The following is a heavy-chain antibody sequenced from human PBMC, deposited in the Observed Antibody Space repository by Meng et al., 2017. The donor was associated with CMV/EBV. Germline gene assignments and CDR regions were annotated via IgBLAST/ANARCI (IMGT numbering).Heavy chain of an antibody. CDR1: GGSFSGYY. J-gene: IGHJ4*02. CDR2: INHSGST. Sequence: QVQLQQWGAGLLKPWETLSRTCAVYGGSFSGYYWSWIRQPPGKGLEWIGEINHSGSTNYNPSLKSRVTISVDTSKNQFSLKLSSVTAADTAVYYCARGIPSRRYYDSSGYYRYWGQGTLVTVAS. CDR3: ARGIPSRRYYDSSGYYRY. V-gene: IGHV4-34*01. D-gene: IGHD3-22*01.